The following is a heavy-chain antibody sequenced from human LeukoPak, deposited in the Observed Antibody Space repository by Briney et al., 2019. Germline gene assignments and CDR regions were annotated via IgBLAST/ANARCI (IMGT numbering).Heavy chain of an antibody. CDR3: ARVSRQRGHFYY. Sequence: GGSLRLSCAASGFTFSSYDMHWGRHATGTGLGLVSAIGTAGDTYYPGSVKGRFTISRENAKNLLYLQMNSLRAGDTALYYCARVSRQRGHFYYWGQGTLVTVSS. D-gene: IGHD3-10*01. J-gene: IGHJ4*02. CDR2: IGTAGDT. V-gene: IGHV3-13*01. CDR1: GFTFSSYD.